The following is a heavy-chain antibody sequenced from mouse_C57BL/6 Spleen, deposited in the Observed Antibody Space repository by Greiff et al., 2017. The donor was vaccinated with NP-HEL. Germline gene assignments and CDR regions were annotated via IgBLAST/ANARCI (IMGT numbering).Heavy chain of an antibody. D-gene: IGHD1-1*01. Sequence: QVQLQQSGAELVRPGTSVKLSCKASGYTFTSYWMHWVKQRPGQGLEWIGVIDPSDSYTNYNQKFKGKATLTVDTSSSTAYMQLSSLTSDDSAVYYCVRSPITTGTGFAYWGQGTLVTVSA. CDR2: IDPSDSYT. J-gene: IGHJ3*01. CDR1: GYTFTSYW. CDR3: VRSPITTGTGFAY. V-gene: IGHV1-59*01.